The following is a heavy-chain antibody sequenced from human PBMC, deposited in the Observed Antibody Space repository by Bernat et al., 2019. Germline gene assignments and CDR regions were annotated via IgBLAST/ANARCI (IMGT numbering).Heavy chain of an antibody. CDR3: AKDLLTETIGAFFES. V-gene: IGHV3-23*01. Sequence: EVQLLESGGGLVQPGGSLRLSCAASGFTFSDYAMSWVRHAPGKGLEWISGFSGSGRGTYYADSVKGRFTISRDNSKNTLYLQMNSLRAEDTAVYYCAKDLLTETIGAFFESWGQGALVAVS. CDR2: FSGSGRGT. J-gene: IGHJ4*02. D-gene: IGHD4/OR15-4a*01. CDR1: GFTFSDYA.